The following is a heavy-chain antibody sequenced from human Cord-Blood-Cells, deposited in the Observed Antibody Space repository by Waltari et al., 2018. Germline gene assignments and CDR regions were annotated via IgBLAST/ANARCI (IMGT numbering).Heavy chain of an antibody. V-gene: IGHV3-53*01. D-gene: IGHD6-6*01. CDR1: GFTVSSNS. Sequence: EVQLVASGGGLIQPGGSLRLSCAASGFTVSSNSMRWVRQAPGKGLEFVSVIYSGGSTYYADSVKGRFTISRDNSKTTLYLQMNSLRAEDTAVYYCARAPYSSSFAFDIWGQGTMVTVSS. CDR3: ARAPYSSSFAFDI. J-gene: IGHJ3*02. CDR2: IYSGGST.